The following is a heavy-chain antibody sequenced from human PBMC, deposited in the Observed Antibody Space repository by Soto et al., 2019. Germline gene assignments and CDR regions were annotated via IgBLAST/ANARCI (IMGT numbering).Heavy chain of an antibody. CDR3: ARDDIPGRAVAIYGMDV. V-gene: IGHV3-33*01. CDR1: RFTFSNYG. CDR2: IWYDGSNK. Sequence: GGSLRLSCAASRFTFSNYGMHWVRQAPGKGLEWVAVIWYDGSNKYYADSVKGRFTISRDNSKNTLYLQMNSLRAGDTAVYYCARDDIPGRAVAIYGMDVWCQGTTVTVSS. D-gene: IGHD6-19*01. J-gene: IGHJ6*02.